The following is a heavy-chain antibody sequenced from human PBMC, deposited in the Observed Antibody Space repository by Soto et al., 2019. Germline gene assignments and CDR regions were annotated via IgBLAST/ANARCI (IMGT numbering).Heavy chain of an antibody. CDR3: ARGYYGSGRSDY. Sequence: KPSETLSLTCTVSGGSISSSNWWNWVHQPPGKGLEWIGEIYHSGSTNYNPSLKSRVTISVDKSKNQFSLKLNSVTAADTAVYYCARGYYGSGRSDYWGQGTLVTVSS. J-gene: IGHJ4*02. D-gene: IGHD3-10*01. V-gene: IGHV4-4*02. CDR1: GGSISSSNW. CDR2: IYHSGST.